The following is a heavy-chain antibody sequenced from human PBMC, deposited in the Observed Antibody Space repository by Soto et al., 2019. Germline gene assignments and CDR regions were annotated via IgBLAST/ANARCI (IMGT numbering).Heavy chain of an antibody. CDR3: ARDFAYFDS. D-gene: IGHD3-3*01. J-gene: IGHJ4*02. CDR2: VYHTGRT. V-gene: IGHV4-61*08. Sequence: SETLSLTCRVSGGYISSSGHYWSWSRQEPGKGLEWIGYVYHTGRTSYNPSLKSRVSISMDTSKNQFSLNLDSVTAADTAVYFCARDFAYFDSWGQGTLVTVSS. CDR1: GGYISSSGHY.